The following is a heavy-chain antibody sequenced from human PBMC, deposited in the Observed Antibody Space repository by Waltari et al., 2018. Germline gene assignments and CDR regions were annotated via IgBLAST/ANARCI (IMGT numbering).Heavy chain of an antibody. CDR1: GGPFSSSA. CDR2: IIPIFGTA. Sequence: QVQLVQSGAEVKKPGSSVKVPCKASGGPFSSSAISWVRPAPGHGLEWMGGIIPIFGTANYAQKFQGRVTITADESTSTAYMELSSLRSEDTAVYYCARAPDYGGNSGYYYYGMDVWGQGTTVTVSS. CDR3: ARAPDYGGNSGYYYYGMDV. V-gene: IGHV1-69*13. D-gene: IGHD2-21*02. J-gene: IGHJ6*02.